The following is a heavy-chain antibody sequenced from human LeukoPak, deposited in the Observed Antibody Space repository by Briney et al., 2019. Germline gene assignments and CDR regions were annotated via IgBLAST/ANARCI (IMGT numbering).Heavy chain of an antibody. CDR1: GFTFSSYA. CDR3: ASSGLLAAPVFLPL. CDR2: ILYDGSNK. J-gene: IGHJ3*01. V-gene: IGHV3-30-3*01. D-gene: IGHD6-6*01. Sequence: QSGGSLRLSCAASGFTFSSYAMHWVRQAPGKGLEWVAVILYDGSNKYYADSVKGRFTISRDNSKNTLYLQMNSLRAEDTAVYYCASSGLLAAPVFLPLWGQGTMVTVSS.